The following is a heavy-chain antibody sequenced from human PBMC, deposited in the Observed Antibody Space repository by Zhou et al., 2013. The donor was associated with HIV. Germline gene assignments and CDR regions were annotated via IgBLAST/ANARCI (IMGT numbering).Heavy chain of an antibody. J-gene: IGHJ5*02. V-gene: IGHV4-34*01. CDR3: ARGIRTFRQSGLTS. D-gene: IGHD5-12*01. CDR2: IDHGGVT. Sequence: QVQLEQWGAGLLKTSETLSLTCAIYGESLGGYLWTWIRQTPEKGLEWIGEIDHGGVTNYKSSLKSRITISLDSSKNQLSLRLTSVTAADTGLYYCARGIRTFRQSGLTSWGQGTLVTVSS. CDR1: GESLGGYL.